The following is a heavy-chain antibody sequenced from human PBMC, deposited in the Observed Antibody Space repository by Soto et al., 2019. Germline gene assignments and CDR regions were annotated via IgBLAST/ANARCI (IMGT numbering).Heavy chain of an antibody. V-gene: IGHV3-30*18. CDR1: GFGFSYYD. Sequence: LRLSCAASGFGFSYYDMQWVRQPPGKGLEWVALISYDAKKKFFADSVKGRFTISRDNSKNTLYLQMNNLTPEDTAVYFCAKVRSTGKVPDYWGQGTLVTVSS. CDR2: ISYDAKKK. CDR3: AKVRSTGKVPDY. J-gene: IGHJ4*02. D-gene: IGHD2-2*01.